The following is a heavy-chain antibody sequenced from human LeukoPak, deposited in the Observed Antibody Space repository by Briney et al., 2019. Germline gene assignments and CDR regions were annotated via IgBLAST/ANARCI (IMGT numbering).Heavy chain of an antibody. J-gene: IGHJ6*03. CDR1: GGSISSSGYY. CDR3: SSNSDDHHYYYMDV. Sequence: PSETPSLTCTVSGGSISSSGYYWGWIRQPPGKGLEWIGTTHYSGSTYYNPSLKSRVTISVDTSKNQFSLKLSSVAAADTAVYYCSSNSDDHHYYYMDVWGKGTTVTVSS. CDR2: THYSGST. D-gene: IGHD2-2*01. V-gene: IGHV4-39*05.